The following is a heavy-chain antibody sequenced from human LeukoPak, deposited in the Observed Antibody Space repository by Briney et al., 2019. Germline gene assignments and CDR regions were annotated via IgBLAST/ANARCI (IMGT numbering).Heavy chain of an antibody. CDR1: GGSISSYY. Sequence: PSEILSLTCTVSGGSISSYYWSWVRQPPGKGLEGVGYIYYSGSTNYNPSLKSRVTISVDTSKNQFSLKLSSVTAADTAVYYCARDRQGLDAFDIWGQGTMVTVSS. CDR2: IYYSGST. J-gene: IGHJ3*02. V-gene: IGHV4-59*01. CDR3: ARDRQGLDAFDI. D-gene: IGHD3-22*01.